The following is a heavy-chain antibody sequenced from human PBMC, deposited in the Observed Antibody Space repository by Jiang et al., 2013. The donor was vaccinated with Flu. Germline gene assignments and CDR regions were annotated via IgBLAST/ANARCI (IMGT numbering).Heavy chain of an antibody. J-gene: IGHJ4*02. Sequence: EVKKPGASVKVSCKASGYTFTSYGISWVRQAPGQGLEWMGWINPNGGSTKYVQKFQGRVTLTRDTSISTVYMELTSLTSDDTAIYYCALGSGSSWFGYWGQGTLVTVSS. V-gene: IGHV1-2*02. CDR1: GYTFTSYG. CDR2: INPNGGST. D-gene: IGHD6-13*01. CDR3: ALGSGSSWFGY.